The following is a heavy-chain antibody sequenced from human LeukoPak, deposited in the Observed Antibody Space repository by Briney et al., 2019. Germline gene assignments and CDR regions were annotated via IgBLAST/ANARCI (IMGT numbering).Heavy chain of an antibody. J-gene: IGHJ6*03. CDR1: GFTFSSYS. D-gene: IGHD6-19*01. Sequence: PGGSLRLSCAASGFTFSSYSMNWVRQAPGKGLEWIGEINHSGSTNYNPSLKSRVTISVDTSKNQFSLKLSSVTAADTAVYYCARGKSIAVARYYYYYMDVWGKGTTVTVSS. V-gene: IGHV4-34*01. CDR3: ARGKSIAVARYYYYYMDV. CDR2: INHSGST.